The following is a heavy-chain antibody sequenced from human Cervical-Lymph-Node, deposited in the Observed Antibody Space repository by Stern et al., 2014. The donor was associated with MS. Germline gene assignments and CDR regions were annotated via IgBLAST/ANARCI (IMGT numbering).Heavy chain of an antibody. CDR3: ANPLPYAN. CDR2: VNPTDGRT. CDR1: GDTFATYP. D-gene: IGHD4-17*01. V-gene: IGHV1-46*03. Sequence: QVQLVQSGAEVKKPGASVKVSCKASGDTFATYPIHLLRQAPGQGPVWMGIVNPTDGRTTYAQTFKGRVTMTRDTSTRTVYMELRSLRPEDTAMYFCANPLPYANWGQGTRVTVSS. J-gene: IGHJ1*01.